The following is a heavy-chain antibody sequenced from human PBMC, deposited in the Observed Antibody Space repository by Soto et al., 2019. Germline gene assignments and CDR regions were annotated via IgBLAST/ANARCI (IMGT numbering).Heavy chain of an antibody. V-gene: IGHV4-34*01. CDR3: ARGPDYSWGRFDY. CDR1: GGSFSGYY. CDR2: INHSGST. Sequence: PSETLSLTCAVYGGSFSGYYWSWIRQPPGKGLEWIGEINHSGSTNYNPSLKSRVTISVDTSKNQFSLKLSSVTAADTAVYYCARGPDYSWGRFDYWGQGTLVTVSS. D-gene: IGHD4-4*01. J-gene: IGHJ4*02.